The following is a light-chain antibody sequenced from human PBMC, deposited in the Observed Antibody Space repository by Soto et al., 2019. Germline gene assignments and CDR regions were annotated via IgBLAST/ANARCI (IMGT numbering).Light chain of an antibody. CDR1: QSVSNN. CDR2: GAS. CDR3: LQYDDWHRT. V-gene: IGKV3-15*01. Sequence: EIVMTQSPAILSVSPGDRATLSCRAGQSVSNNLAWYQQKPGQTPRLVIYGASNRATGVPARFSGSGSGTGFTLTISSLQSEDFAVYYCLQYDDWHRTFGQGTKVEIK. J-gene: IGKJ1*01.